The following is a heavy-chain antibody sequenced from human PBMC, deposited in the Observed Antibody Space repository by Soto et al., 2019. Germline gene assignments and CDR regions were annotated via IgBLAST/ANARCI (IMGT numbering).Heavy chain of an antibody. V-gene: IGHV4-30-2*01. CDR1: GGSISSDGYS. Sequence: SETLSLTCAVSGGSISSDGYSWSWIRQPPGKGLEWIGYIYHSGSTYYNPSLKSRVTISVDRSKNQFSLKLSSVTAADTAVYYCARGWALGTPPYYYGMDVWGQGTTVTDSS. CDR3: ARGWALGTPPYYYGMDV. J-gene: IGHJ6*02. D-gene: IGHD7-27*01. CDR2: IYHSGST.